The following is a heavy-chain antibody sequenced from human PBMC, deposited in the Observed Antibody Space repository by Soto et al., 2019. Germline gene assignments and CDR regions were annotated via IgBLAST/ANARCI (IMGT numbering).Heavy chain of an antibody. J-gene: IGHJ6*04. CDR1: GFTFSSYS. CDR3: ATCSGGSAKLSSYSGMHL. V-gene: IGHV3-21*06. Sequence: PGGSLRLSCAASGFTFSSYSMNWVRQAPGKGLEWVSSISSGSSYIYYADSVKGRFTISRDNAKNSLYLQMNSLRAEDTAVYYCATCSGGSAKLSSYSGMHLWGKVTTLT. CDR2: ISSGSSYI. D-gene: IGHD3-10*02.